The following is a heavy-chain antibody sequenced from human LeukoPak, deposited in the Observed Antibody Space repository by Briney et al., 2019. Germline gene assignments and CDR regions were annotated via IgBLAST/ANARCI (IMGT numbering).Heavy chain of an antibody. V-gene: IGHV3-30-3*01. CDR3: ATARISGSYSTFDY. Sequence: GGSLRLSCAASGFTFSNYAMHWVRQAPGKGLAWVAVISYDGSNKYYADSVNGRFTISRDNSKNTLYLQMNSLRSEDTAVYYCATARISGSYSTFDYWGQGTLVTVSS. J-gene: IGHJ4*02. CDR2: ISYDGSNK. D-gene: IGHD1-26*01. CDR1: GFTFSNYA.